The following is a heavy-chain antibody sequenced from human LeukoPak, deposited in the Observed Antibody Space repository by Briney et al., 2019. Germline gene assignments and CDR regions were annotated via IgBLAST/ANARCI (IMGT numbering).Heavy chain of an antibody. CDR1: GGSFSGYY. V-gene: IGHV4-34*01. CDR3: ARHLANIRLGVNPRLFDP. CDR2: INHSGST. Sequence: SETLSLTCAVYGGSFSGYYWSWIRQPPGKGLEWIGEINHSGSTNYNPSLKSRVTTSVYTSKNQISLNLSSVTAADTAVYYCARHLANIRLGVNPRLFDPWGQGTLVTVSS. J-gene: IGHJ5*01. D-gene: IGHD1-26*01.